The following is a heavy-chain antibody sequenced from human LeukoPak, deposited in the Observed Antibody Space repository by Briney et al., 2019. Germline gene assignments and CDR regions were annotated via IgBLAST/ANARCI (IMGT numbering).Heavy chain of an antibody. V-gene: IGHV4-4*02. CDR1: GGSISSSNW. CDR3: ARVRYCSGGSCYFDY. CDR2: IYHSGST. Sequence: SETLSLTCAVSGGSISSSNWWSWVRQPPGKGLEWIGEIYHSGSTNYNPSLKSRVTISVDKSKNQFSLKLSSVTAADTAVYYCARVRYCSGGSCYFDYWGQGTLVTVSS. J-gene: IGHJ4*02. D-gene: IGHD2-15*01.